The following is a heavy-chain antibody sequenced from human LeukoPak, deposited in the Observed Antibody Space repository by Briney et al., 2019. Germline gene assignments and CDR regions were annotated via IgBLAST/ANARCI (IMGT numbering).Heavy chain of an antibody. V-gene: IGHV3-23*01. CDR1: GFTFNTYA. CDR2: ISGSGDST. CDR3: ARDGGRETRGRGLQLLWDY. J-gene: IGHJ4*02. Sequence: GESLKISCGASGFTFNTYAMSWVRQAPGKGLEWVSSISGSGDSTYYADSVKGRFTISRDNSKNTLYLQMNSLRAEDTAVYYCARDGGRETRGRGLQLLWDYWGQGTLVTVSS. D-gene: IGHD3-16*01.